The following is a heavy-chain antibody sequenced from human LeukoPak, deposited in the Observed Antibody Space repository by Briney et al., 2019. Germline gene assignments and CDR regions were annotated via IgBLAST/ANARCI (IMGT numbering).Heavy chain of an antibody. J-gene: IGHJ4*02. Sequence: GGSLRLSCAASGFTFSSYAMSWVRQAPGKGLEWVSAISGSGGSTYYADSVKGRFTISRDNSKNTLYLQMNSLRAEDTAAYYCAKEGLWTSGYDSKELDYWGQGTLVTVSS. CDR3: AKEGLWTSGYDSKELDY. CDR2: ISGSGGST. CDR1: GFTFSSYA. V-gene: IGHV3-23*01. D-gene: IGHD5-12*01.